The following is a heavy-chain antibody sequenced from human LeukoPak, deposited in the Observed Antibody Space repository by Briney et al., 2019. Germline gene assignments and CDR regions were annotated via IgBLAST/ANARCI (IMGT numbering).Heavy chain of an antibody. CDR2: INHSGYT. D-gene: IGHD3-22*01. V-gene: IGHV4-34*01. CDR1: DGSFSGYH. J-gene: IGHJ3*02. Sequence: SETLSLTCAVYDGSFSGYHWSWIRQPPGKGLEWIGEINHSGYTNYNPSLKSRVTISLDTSRNQFSLKLNSVTAADTAVYYCAKSNGYGLIDIWGQGTMVAVSS. CDR3: AKSNGYGLIDI.